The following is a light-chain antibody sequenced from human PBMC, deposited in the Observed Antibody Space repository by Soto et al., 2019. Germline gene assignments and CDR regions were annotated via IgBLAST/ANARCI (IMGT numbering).Light chain of an antibody. CDR1: QSVSSSY. Sequence: EIVLTQSPGSLSLSVGERATLSCRASQSVSSSYLAWYQQKPGQAPRLLIYGASSRATGIPDRFSGSGSGTDFTLTITRLEPEDFAMYYCQRYDSFRTFGQGTRWIS. J-gene: IGKJ1*01. V-gene: IGKV3-20*01. CDR2: GAS. CDR3: QRYDSFRT.